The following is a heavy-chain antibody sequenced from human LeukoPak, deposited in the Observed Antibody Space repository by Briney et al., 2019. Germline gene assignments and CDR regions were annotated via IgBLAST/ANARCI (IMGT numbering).Heavy chain of an antibody. CDR3: VREGNELLSKNFDF. CDR1: GYTFTGYY. J-gene: IGHJ4*02. CDR2: INPKSGGT. Sequence: ASVKVSCKAPGYTFTGYYMHWVRQAPGQGLEWMGFINPKSGGTNYAQKFQGRVTMTTDTSISAAYMELSSLISDDTAIYYCVREGNELLSKNFDFWGQGTLVTVSS. D-gene: IGHD1-7*01. V-gene: IGHV1-2*02.